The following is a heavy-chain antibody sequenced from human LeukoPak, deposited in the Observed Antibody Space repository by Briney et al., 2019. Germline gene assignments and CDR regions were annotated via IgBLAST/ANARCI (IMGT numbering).Heavy chain of an antibody. CDR3: TRDWAMASDY. J-gene: IGHJ4*02. V-gene: IGHV3-74*01. Sequence: GGSLRLSCAASGFTFSSHWMHWVRQAPGKGLVWVSCVNGGGTSTTYADSVKGRFIISRDNARNTVYLQMNSLRAEDTALYYCTRDWAMASDYWGQGTLVTVSS. CDR1: GFTFSSHW. D-gene: IGHD3-16*01. CDR2: VNGGGTST.